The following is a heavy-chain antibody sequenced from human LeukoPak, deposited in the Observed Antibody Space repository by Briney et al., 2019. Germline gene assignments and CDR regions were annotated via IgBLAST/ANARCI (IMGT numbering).Heavy chain of an antibody. CDR3: ARAFLVEIATQSDY. CDR1: GYTFTGYY. CDR2: INPNSGGT. Sequence: ASVKVSCKASGYTFTGYYMHWVRQAPGQGLEWMGWINPNSGGTNYAQKFQGRVTMTRDTSISTAYMELSRLRSDDTAVYYCARAFLVEIATQSDYWGQGTLVTVSS. D-gene: IGHD5-24*01. V-gene: IGHV1-2*02. J-gene: IGHJ4*02.